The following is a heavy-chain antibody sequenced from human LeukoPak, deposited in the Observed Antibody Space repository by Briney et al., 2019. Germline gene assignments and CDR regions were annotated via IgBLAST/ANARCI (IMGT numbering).Heavy chain of an antibody. CDR3: ARSGGIVGAKYYFDY. J-gene: IGHJ4*02. D-gene: IGHD1-26*01. CDR2: INHSGST. Sequence: KPSETLSLTCAVYGGSFSGYYWSWLRQPPGKGLEWIGEINHSGSTNYNPSLKSRVTISVDTSKNQFSLKLSSVTAADTAVYYCARSGGIVGAKYYFDYWGQGTLVTVSS. CDR1: GGSFSGYY. V-gene: IGHV4-34*01.